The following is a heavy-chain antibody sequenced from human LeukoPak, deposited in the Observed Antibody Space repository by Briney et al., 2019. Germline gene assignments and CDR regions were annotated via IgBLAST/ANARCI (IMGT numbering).Heavy chain of an antibody. D-gene: IGHD6-13*01. CDR3: ARSIAAAPVYSYGMDV. CDR2: ISSSSSTI. J-gene: IGHJ6*02. Sequence: PGGSLRLSCAASRFTFSSYSMNWVRQAPGKGLEWVSYISSSSSTIYYADSVKGRFTISRDNAKNSLYLQMNSLRAEDTAVYYCARSIAAAPVYSYGMDVWGQGTTVTVSS. V-gene: IGHV3-48*01. CDR1: RFTFSSYS.